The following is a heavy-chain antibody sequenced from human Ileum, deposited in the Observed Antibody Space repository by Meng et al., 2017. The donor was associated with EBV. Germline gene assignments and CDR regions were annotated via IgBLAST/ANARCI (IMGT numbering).Heavy chain of an antibody. D-gene: IGHD6-13*01. CDR1: GATLSSYA. Sequence: QGLAGEAGAEVTKPGSSVKVSCKASGATLSSYAISWVRQAPGQGLEWMGGIIPIFGTANYAQKFQGRVTITADESTSTAYMELSSLRSEDTAVYYCARGNGYSSSFYFDYWGQGTLVTVSS. V-gene: IGHV1-69*01. J-gene: IGHJ4*02. CDR3: ARGNGYSSSFYFDY. CDR2: IIPIFGTA.